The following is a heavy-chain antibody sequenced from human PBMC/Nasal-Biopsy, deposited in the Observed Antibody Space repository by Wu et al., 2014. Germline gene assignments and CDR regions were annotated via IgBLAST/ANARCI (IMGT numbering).Heavy chain of an antibody. CDR3: ARGAYYYYGMDV. CDR1: GFSLSTSGMR. Sequence: ALVKPTQTLTLTCTFSGFSLSTSGMRVSWIRQPPGKALEWLARIDWDDDKFYSTSLKTRLTISKDTSKNQVVLTMTNMDPVDTATYYCARGAYYYYGMDVWGQGTTVTVSS. CDR2: IDWDDDK. V-gene: IGHV2-70*04. J-gene: IGHJ6*02.